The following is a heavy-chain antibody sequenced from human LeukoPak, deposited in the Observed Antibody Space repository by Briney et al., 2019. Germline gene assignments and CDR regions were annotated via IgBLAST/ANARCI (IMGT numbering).Heavy chain of an antibody. D-gene: IGHD3-10*01. V-gene: IGHV4-31*03. Sequence: SETLSLTCTVSGGSISSGGYYWSWIRQHPGEGLEWIGYIYYSGSTYYNPSLKSRVTISVDTSKSQFSLKLSSVTAADTAVYYCARAYGSGSYSRIRPNWFDPWGQGTLVTVSS. J-gene: IGHJ5*02. CDR3: ARAYGSGSYSRIRPNWFDP. CDR2: IYYSGST. CDR1: GGSISSGGYY.